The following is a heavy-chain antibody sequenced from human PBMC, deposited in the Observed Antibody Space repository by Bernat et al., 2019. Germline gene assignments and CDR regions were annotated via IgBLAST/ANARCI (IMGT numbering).Heavy chain of an antibody. D-gene: IGHD6-13*01. CDR2: ISGSGGST. J-gene: IGHJ4*02. V-gene: IGHV3-23*01. CDR1: GFTFSSYA. CDR3: AKDPGYSSSWYSDY. Sequence: EVQLLESGGGLVQPGGSLRLSCAASGFTFSSYAMSWVRQAPGKGLEWVSAISGSGGSTYYADSVKGRFTISRDNSKNTLYLQMNSLRAKDTAVYYCAKDPGYSSSWYSDYWGQGTLVTVSS.